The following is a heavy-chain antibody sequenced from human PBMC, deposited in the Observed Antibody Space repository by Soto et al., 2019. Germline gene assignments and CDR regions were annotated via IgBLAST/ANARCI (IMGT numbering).Heavy chain of an antibody. Sequence: PSETLSLTCTVSGDSISSNHWTWIRQPPGKGLEWLGHIYNAGSTNYNPSLGSRVSISVDTSENHFSLKLDSVTAADTAVYFCARNIRGGSYGHFFDYWGQGTLVTVSS. V-gene: IGHV4-59*01. D-gene: IGHD2-15*01. CDR1: GDSISSNH. J-gene: IGHJ4*02. CDR3: ARNIRGGSYGHFFDY. CDR2: IYNAGST.